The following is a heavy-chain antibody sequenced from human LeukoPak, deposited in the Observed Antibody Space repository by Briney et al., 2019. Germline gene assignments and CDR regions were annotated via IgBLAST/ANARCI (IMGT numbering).Heavy chain of an antibody. D-gene: IGHD7-27*01. CDR3: ARDLIANWGSSGGV. Sequence: GASVKLSCKASGYTFTSYGISWARQAPGQGLEWMGWITAYNGNTNYAQKLQGRVTMTTDTSTSTAYMELRSLRSDDTAVYYCARDLIANWGSSGGVWGQGTLVTVSS. V-gene: IGHV1-18*01. CDR1: GYTFTSYG. CDR2: ITAYNGNT. J-gene: IGHJ4*02.